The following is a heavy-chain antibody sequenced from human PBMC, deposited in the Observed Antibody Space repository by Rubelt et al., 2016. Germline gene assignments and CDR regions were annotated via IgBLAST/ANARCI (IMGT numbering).Heavy chain of an antibody. CDR3: ARQYGDSYYFDY. V-gene: IGHV4-59*08. Sequence: QVQLQESGPGLVKPSETLSLTCTVSGGSISSYYWSWIRQPPGKGLEWIGYIYYSGSTNYSPSLKSRVTISVDTSTNQFSRKLSSVTAADTAVYYCARQYGDSYYFDYWGQGTLVTVSS. CDR1: GGSISSYY. D-gene: IGHD4-17*01. CDR2: IYYSGST. J-gene: IGHJ4*02.